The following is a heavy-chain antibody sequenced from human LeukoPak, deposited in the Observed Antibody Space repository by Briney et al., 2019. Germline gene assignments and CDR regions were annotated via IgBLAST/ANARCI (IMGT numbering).Heavy chain of an antibody. CDR1: GYTFTGYY. J-gene: IGHJ3*02. CDR3: AREGSGSFPQNAFDI. CDR2: INPNSGGT. V-gene: IGHV1-2*02. Sequence: GASVKVSCTASGYTFTGYYMHWVRQAPGQGLEWMGWINPNSGGTNYAQKFQGRVTMTRDTSISTAYMELSRLRSDDTAVYYCAREGSGSFPQNAFDIWGQGTMVTVSS. D-gene: IGHD1-26*01.